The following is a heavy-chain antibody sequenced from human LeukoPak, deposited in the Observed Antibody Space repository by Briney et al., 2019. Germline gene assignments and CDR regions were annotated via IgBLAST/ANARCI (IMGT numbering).Heavy chain of an antibody. Sequence: GGSLRLSCAASGFTFNRYTMSSVRQAPAKGLEWVSAISDSGDTYYTDSVEGRFTISRDDSKNTLWLQMSSLRAEDTAVYYCARELEGSSIRWLDPWGQGILVTVSS. J-gene: IGHJ5*02. CDR3: ARELEGSSIRWLDP. CDR2: ISDSGDT. V-gene: IGHV3-23*01. CDR1: GFTFNRYT. D-gene: IGHD2-2*01.